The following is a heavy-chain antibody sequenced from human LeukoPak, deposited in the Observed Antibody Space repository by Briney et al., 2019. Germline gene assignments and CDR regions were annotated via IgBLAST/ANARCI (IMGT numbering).Heavy chain of an antibody. Sequence: GGSLRLSCAASGFTFDDYGMSWVRQAPGKGLEWVSGNWNGGSTGYADSVKGRFTISRDNAKNSLYLQVNSLRAEDTALYHCARALYYDFWSGSPDDAFDIWGQGTMVTVSS. CDR2: NWNGGST. V-gene: IGHV3-20*01. D-gene: IGHD3-3*01. CDR3: ARALYYDFWSGSPDDAFDI. CDR1: GFTFDDYG. J-gene: IGHJ3*02.